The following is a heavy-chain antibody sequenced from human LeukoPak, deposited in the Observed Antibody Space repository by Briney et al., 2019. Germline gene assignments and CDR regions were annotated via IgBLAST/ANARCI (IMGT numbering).Heavy chain of an antibody. D-gene: IGHD2-21*01. V-gene: IGHV4-30-2*01. CDR3: TRPIVVVPLRAFDI. CDR1: GGSISSGGYS. J-gene: IGHJ3*02. CDR2: INHSGST. Sequence: PSQTLSLTCAVSGGSISSGGYSWSWIRQPPGKGLEWIGEINHSGSTNYNPSLRSRVTISVDTSKNQFSLMMRSVTAADTAVYYCTRPIVVVPLRAFDIWGQGTVVTVSP.